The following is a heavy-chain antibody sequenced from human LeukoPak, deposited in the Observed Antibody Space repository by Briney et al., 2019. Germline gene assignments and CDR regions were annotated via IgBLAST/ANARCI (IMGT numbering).Heavy chain of an antibody. CDR1: GYTFTSYD. CDR3: ARAGGGSSGWPFDY. J-gene: IGHJ4*02. V-gene: IGHV1-2*02. Sequence: ASVKVSCKASGYTFTSYDINWVRQATGQGLEWMGWMNPNSGGTNYAQKFEGRVTMTRDTSISTAYMELSRLRSDDTAVYYCARAGGGSSGWPFDYWGQGTLVTVSS. D-gene: IGHD6-19*01. CDR2: MNPNSGGT.